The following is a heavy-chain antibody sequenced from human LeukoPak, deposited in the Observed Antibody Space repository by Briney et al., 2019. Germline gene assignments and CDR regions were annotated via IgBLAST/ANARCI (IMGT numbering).Heavy chain of an antibody. V-gene: IGHV4-38-2*02. CDR2: IYLSGIT. J-gene: IGHJ4*02. D-gene: IGHD3-16*01. Sequence: SETLSLTCTVSGFSITSDYYWGWIRQPPGEGLEWIGTIYLSGITYYNPSLLGRVTISVDTSKNQFSLKLSSVTAADTAVYYCARGGPPFSFDYWGQGTLVTVSS. CDR3: ARGGPPFSFDY. CDR1: GFSITSDYY.